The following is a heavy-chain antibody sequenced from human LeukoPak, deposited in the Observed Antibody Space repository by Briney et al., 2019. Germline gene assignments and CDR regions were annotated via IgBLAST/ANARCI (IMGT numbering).Heavy chain of an antibody. V-gene: IGHV1-69*06. CDR2: IIPIFGTA. CDR3: ALGTSPYSSRENWFDP. J-gene: IGHJ5*02. Sequence: GASVKVSCKASGGTFSSYAISWVRQAPGQGLEWMGGIIPIFGTANYAQKFQGRVTITADKSTSTAYMELSSLRSEDTAVYYCALGTSPYSSRENWFDPWGQGTLVTVSS. CDR1: GGTFSSYA. D-gene: IGHD6-13*01.